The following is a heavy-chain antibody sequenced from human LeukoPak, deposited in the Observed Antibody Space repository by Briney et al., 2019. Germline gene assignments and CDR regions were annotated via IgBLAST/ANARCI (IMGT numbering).Heavy chain of an antibody. V-gene: IGHV4-34*01. Sequence: SETLSLTCAVYGGSFSGYYWSWNRQPPGKGLEWIGEINHSGSTNYNPSLKSRVTISVDTSKNQFSLKLSSVTAADPAVYYCARGPFYSSPDYWGQGTLVTVSS. CDR2: INHSGST. J-gene: IGHJ4*02. D-gene: IGHD3-3*02. CDR1: GGSFSGYY. CDR3: ARGPFYSSPDY.